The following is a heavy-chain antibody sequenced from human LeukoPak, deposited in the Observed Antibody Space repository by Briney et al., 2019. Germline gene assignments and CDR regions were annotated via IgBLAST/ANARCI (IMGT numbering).Heavy chain of an antibody. CDR2: IGGRTGNI. V-gene: IGHV3-21*01. D-gene: IGHD3-22*01. Sequence: GGSLRLSCAASGFTFSSYSMNWVRQAPGKGLEWVAFIGGRTGNIYYADSVKGRFTISRDNPKNSLYLQMNSLRAEDTAVYYCAKDTLPYYYDSSGPSDYWGQGTLVTVSS. CDR1: GFTFSSYS. CDR3: AKDTLPYYYDSSGPSDY. J-gene: IGHJ4*02.